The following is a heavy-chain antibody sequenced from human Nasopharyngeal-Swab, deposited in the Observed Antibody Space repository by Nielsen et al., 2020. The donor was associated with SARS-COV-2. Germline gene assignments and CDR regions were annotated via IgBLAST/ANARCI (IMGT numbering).Heavy chain of an antibody. V-gene: IGHV4-31*03. J-gene: IGHJ6*02. CDR1: CGSISSGGFY. CDR2: HYYSGST. CDR3: AREALKELLWFGESSSYYGMDV. D-gene: IGHD3-10*01. Sequence: SETLSLTCTFSCGSISSGGFYLGLVRPDPGEGLGWVGDHYYSGSTHYNPSLKSRVTISVDTSKNQFSLKLSSVTAADTAVYYCAREALKELLWFGESSSYYGMDVWGQGTTVTVSS.